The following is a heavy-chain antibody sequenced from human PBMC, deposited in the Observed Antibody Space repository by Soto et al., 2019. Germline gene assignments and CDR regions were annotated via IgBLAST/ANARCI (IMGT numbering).Heavy chain of an antibody. J-gene: IGHJ6*02. CDR3: ARRGATQYYYCGMDV. D-gene: IGHD1-26*01. CDR2: MNPNSGNT. V-gene: IGHV1-8*01. CDR1: GYTFTSYD. Sequence: ASVKVSCKASGYTFTSYDINWVRQATGQGLEWMGWMNPNSGNTGYAQKFQGRVTMTRNTSISTAYMELSSLRSEDTAVYYCARRGATQYYYCGMDVWGQGTTVTVSS.